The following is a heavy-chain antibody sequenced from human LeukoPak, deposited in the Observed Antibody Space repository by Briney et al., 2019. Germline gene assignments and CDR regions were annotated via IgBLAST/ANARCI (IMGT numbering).Heavy chain of an antibody. Sequence: GASVKVSCKASGYTFTSYGISWVRQAPGQGLEWMGWISAYNGNTNYAQKLQGRATMTTDTSTSTAYMELRSLRSDDTAVYYCAREIVDSSGYYPGDPWGQGTLVTVSS. D-gene: IGHD3-22*01. CDR1: GYTFTSYG. V-gene: IGHV1-18*01. CDR3: AREIVDSSGYYPGDP. CDR2: ISAYNGNT. J-gene: IGHJ5*02.